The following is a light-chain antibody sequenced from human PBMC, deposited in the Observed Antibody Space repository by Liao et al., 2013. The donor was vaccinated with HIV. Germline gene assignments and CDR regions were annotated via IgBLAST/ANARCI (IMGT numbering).Light chain of an antibody. CDR1: ELGYKY. V-gene: IGLV3-1*01. Sequence: SDELTQPSSVSVSPGQTASITCSGDELGYKYASWYQQRPGQSPVLVIYHDSKRPSGIPERFSGSNSGNTATLTISGTQPMDEADYYCQAWDSSTAVFGTGTKVTVL. CDR3: QAWDSSTAV. J-gene: IGLJ1*01. CDR2: HDS.